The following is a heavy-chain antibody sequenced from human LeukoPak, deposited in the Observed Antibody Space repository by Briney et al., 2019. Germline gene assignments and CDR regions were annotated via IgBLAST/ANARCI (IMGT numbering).Heavy chain of an antibody. V-gene: IGHV3-48*02. CDR1: GFTFSTYS. Sequence: GGSLRLSCAASGFTFSTYSMNWVRQAPGKGLERVSYIRGGGSPIYYADSVKGRFTISRDNAKNSLYLQMNSLRDENTAVYYCTRDPHALDYWGQGTLVTVSS. CDR3: TRDPHALDY. CDR2: IRGGGSPI. J-gene: IGHJ4*02.